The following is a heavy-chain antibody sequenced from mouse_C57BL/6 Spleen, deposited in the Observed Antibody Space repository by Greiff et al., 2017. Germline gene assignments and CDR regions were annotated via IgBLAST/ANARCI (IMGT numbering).Heavy chain of an antibody. CDR1: GFSLSTFGMG. V-gene: IGHV8-8*01. D-gene: IGHD3-2*02. CDR2: IWWGDDK. J-gene: IGHJ3*01. CDR3: ARIDSSGFSTWFAY. Sequence: QVTLKESGPGILQPSQTLSLTCSFSGFSLSTFGMGVGWIRQPSGKGLEWLAHIWWGDDKYYNPALKSRLTVYKDTSKNQGFRKIANVDTAGTATYYCARIDSSGFSTWFAYWGQGTLVTVSA.